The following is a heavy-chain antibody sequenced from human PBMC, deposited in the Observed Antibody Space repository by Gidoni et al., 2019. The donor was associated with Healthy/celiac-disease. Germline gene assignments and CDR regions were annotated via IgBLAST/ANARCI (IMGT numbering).Heavy chain of an antibody. CDR3: ASQSYTYYYDSSGYPDY. CDR2: IKQDGSEK. Sequence: EVQLVESGGGLVQPGGSLRLSCAASGFTFRSYWMSWVRQAPGKGLEWVANIKQDGSEKYYVDSVKGRFTISRDNAKNSLYLQMNSLRAEDTAVYYCASQSYTYYYDSSGYPDYWGQGTLVTVSS. J-gene: IGHJ4*02. V-gene: IGHV3-7*01. D-gene: IGHD3-22*01. CDR1: GFTFRSYW.